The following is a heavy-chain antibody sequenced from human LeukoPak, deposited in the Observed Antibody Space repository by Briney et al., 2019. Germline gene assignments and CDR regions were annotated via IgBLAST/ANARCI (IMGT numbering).Heavy chain of an antibody. D-gene: IGHD6-6*01. Sequence: GGSLRLSCAASGFTFSSYSMNWVRQAPGQGLEWVSSISSSSSYIYYADSVKGRFTISRDNAKNSLYLQMDSLRAEDTAVYYCARYGPLIVAARPYYFDYWGKGTLVTVSS. V-gene: IGHV3-21*01. CDR1: GFTFSSYS. CDR2: ISSSSSYI. CDR3: ARYGPLIVAARPYYFDY. J-gene: IGHJ4*02.